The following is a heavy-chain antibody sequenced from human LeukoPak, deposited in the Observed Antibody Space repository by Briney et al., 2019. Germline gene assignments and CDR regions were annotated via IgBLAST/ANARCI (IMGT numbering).Heavy chain of an antibody. CDR1: GYSFISYW. Sequence: GESLKISCKGSGYSFISYWISWVRQMPGKGLEWMGIIYPVNSDTRYSPSFQGQVTISADTSISTAYLQWSSLEASDTATYYCARHRNDVGTWFDPWGQGTLVTVSS. CDR2: IYPVNSDT. V-gene: IGHV5-51*01. J-gene: IGHJ5*02. D-gene: IGHD1-1*01. CDR3: ARHRNDVGTWFDP.